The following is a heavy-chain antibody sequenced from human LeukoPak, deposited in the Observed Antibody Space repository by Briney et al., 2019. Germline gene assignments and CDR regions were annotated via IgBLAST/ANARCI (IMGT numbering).Heavy chain of an antibody. D-gene: IGHD5-18*01. J-gene: IGHJ4*02. CDR2: ISYDGNNI. CDR1: GFTFSSYG. V-gene: IGHV3-30*03. CDR3: ARGSGYSYTFTGRERTKSRLDY. Sequence: GGSLRLSCAASGFTFSSYGMHWVRQAPGKGLEWVAVISYDGNNIFYVDSVKGRFTISRDTSKNTLYLQMNSLRAEDTAVYYCARGSGYSYTFTGRERTKSRLDYWGQGTPVTVSS.